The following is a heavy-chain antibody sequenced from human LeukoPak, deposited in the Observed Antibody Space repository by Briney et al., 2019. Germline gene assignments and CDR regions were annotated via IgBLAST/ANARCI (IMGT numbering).Heavy chain of an antibody. CDR1: GFTFSSYS. Sequence: GGSLRLSCAASGFTFSSYSMIWVRQAPGKGLEWVSYISSGSSTRCYGDSMKGRFTISRDNAKNSLYLQMNSLRDEDTAVYYCARGDDDYVRYFDYWGQGTLVAVSS. D-gene: IGHD4-17*01. V-gene: IGHV3-48*02. CDR2: ISSGSSTR. CDR3: ARGDDDYVRYFDY. J-gene: IGHJ4*02.